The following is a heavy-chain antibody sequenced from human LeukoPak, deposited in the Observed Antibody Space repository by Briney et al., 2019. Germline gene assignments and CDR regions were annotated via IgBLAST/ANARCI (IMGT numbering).Heavy chain of an antibody. V-gene: IGHV3-7*01. CDR3: ARSRFYFDY. Sequence: GRSLRLSCAASGFTFSTYWMGWVRQAPGKGLEWVAKIKPDGSEKDHVDSVKGRFTISRDNAKNSLYLQLNSLRAEDTAVYYCARSRFYFDYWGQGTLVTVSS. J-gene: IGHJ4*02. CDR2: IKPDGSEK. CDR1: GFTFSTYW.